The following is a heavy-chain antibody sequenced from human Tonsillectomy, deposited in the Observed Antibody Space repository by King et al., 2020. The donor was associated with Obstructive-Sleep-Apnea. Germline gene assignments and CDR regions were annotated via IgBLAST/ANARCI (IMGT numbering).Heavy chain of an antibody. CDR2: IYPSDSDT. CDR1: GYSFTSYW. D-gene: IGHD2-2*01. J-gene: IGHJ6*02. Sequence: QLVQSGAEVKKPGESLKISCKGSGYSFTSYWIGWVRQMPGKGLEWMGSIYPSDSDTRYSPSFQGQFTISSDKSISTAYLQWSSMKASDTAMYYCARHGDKDNVVVPDADYYYYYGMDVWGQGTTVTVSS. CDR3: ARHGDKDNVVVPDADYYYYYGMDV. V-gene: IGHV5-51*01.